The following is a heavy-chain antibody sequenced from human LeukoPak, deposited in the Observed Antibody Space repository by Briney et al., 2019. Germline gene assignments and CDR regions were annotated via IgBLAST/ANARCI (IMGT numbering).Heavy chain of an antibody. V-gene: IGHV3-21*04. CDR2: ISSSSSYI. J-gene: IGHJ6*02. CDR3: ARGGGLDV. CDR1: GFTFRSYS. Sequence: PGGSLRLSCAASGFTFRSYSMNWVRQAPGKGLEWVSSISSSSSYIYYADSVKGRFSISRDNAKNSLYLQMSNLRAEDTAVYFCARGGGLDVWGQGATVTVSS. D-gene: IGHD3-16*01.